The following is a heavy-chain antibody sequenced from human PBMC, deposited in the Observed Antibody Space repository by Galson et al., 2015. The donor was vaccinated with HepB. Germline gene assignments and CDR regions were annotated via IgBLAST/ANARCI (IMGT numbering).Heavy chain of an antibody. V-gene: IGHV3-66*02. CDR3: ARDRGLYGSWSYAVDY. D-gene: IGHD3-10*01. CDR2: IYSGSRT. Sequence: SLRLSCAASGFTVRSNYMSWVRQAPGKGLEWVSVIYSGSRTYYADSVKGRFTISRDNSKNTLFLQMNSLRTEDTAVYYCARDRGLYGSWSYAVDYWGQGTLVTVSS. J-gene: IGHJ4*02. CDR1: GFTVRSNY.